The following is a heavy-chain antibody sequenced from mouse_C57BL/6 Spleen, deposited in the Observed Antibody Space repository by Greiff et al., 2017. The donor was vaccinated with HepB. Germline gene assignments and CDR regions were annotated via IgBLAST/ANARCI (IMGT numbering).Heavy chain of an antibody. V-gene: IGHV1-82*01. CDR2: IYPGDGDT. CDR1: GYAFSSSW. J-gene: IGHJ2*01. D-gene: IGHD5-5*01. CDR3: ARDLPFDY. Sequence: VKLQESGPELVKPGASVKISCKASGYAFSSSWMNWVKQRPGKGLEWIGRIYPGDGDTNYNGKFKGKATLTADKSSSTAYMQLSSLTSEDSAVYFCARDLPFDYWGQGTTLTVSS.